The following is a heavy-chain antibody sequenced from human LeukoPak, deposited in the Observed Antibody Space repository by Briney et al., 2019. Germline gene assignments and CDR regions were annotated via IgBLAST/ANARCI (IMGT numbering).Heavy chain of an antibody. CDR3: ARVDFFEPLYYFDY. D-gene: IGHD3-3*01. J-gene: IGHJ4*02. CDR2: INSDGSST. CDR1: GFTFSSYW. Sequence: GGSLRLSCAASGFTFSSYWMHWVRHAPGKGLVWVSRINSDGSSTSYADSVKGRFTISRDNAKNTLYLQMNSLRAEDTAVYYCARVDFFEPLYYFDYWGQGTLVTVSS. V-gene: IGHV3-74*01.